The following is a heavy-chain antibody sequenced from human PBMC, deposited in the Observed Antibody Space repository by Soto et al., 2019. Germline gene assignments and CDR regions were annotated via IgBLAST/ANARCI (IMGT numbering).Heavy chain of an antibody. CDR2: INPNGGST. J-gene: IGHJ6*03. CDR1: GYTFINYY. Sequence: ASVKVSCKASGYTFINYYIHWVREAPGQGLEWMGVINPNGGSTVYAQKFQGRVTLTRDTSTSTVYVELSSLRSDDTAVYFCVRATAARQRDYSYHYYLHIWGKGTTVTVSS. V-gene: IGHV1-46*03. D-gene: IGHD6-6*01. CDR3: VRATAARQRDYSYHYYLHI.